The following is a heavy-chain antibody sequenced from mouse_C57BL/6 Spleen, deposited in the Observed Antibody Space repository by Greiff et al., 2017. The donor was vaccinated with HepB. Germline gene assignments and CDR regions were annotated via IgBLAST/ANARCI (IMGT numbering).Heavy chain of an antibody. CDR3: ARGEGTRFAY. D-gene: IGHD3-3*01. CDR2: ISGGGGNT. V-gene: IGHV5-9*01. Sequence: EVKVVESGGGLVKPGGSLKLSCAASGFTFSSYTMSWVRQTPEKRLEWVATISGGGGNTYYPDSVKGRFTISRDNAKNTLYLQMSSLRSEDTALYYCARGEGTRFAYWGQGTLVTVSA. CDR1: GFTFSSYT. J-gene: IGHJ3*01.